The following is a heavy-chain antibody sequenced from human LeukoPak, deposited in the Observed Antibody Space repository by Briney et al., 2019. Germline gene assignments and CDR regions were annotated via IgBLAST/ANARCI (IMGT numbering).Heavy chain of an antibody. CDR2: INSDGSVI. CDR1: GFTFSTYW. J-gene: IGHJ3*02. CDR3: AKDHSNYGNDAFDI. D-gene: IGHD4-4*01. Sequence: PGGSLRLSCAASGFTFSTYWMHWVRQAPGKGLVWVSRINSDGSVINYADSVKGRFTISRDNSKNTLYLQMNSLRAEDTAVYYCAKDHSNYGNDAFDIWGQGTMVTVSS. V-gene: IGHV3-74*01.